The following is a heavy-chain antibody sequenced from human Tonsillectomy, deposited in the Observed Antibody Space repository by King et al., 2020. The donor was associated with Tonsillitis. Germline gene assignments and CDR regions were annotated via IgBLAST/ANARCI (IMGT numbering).Heavy chain of an antibody. J-gene: IGHJ6*03. V-gene: IGHV3-66*01. CDR2: IYPGGST. Sequence: EVQLVESGGGLVQPGGSLRLSCAASGFTLKSNYMSWVRQAPGKGLEWVSVIYPGGSTYYADSVKGRFSVSRFTVSRDDSKNTLYLQMNSLRAEDTAVYYCAGSDYSNNPKDFYFYYMDVWGKGTTVTVSS. CDR3: AGSDYSNNPKDFYFYYMDV. D-gene: IGHD1-14*01. CDR1: GFTLKSNY.